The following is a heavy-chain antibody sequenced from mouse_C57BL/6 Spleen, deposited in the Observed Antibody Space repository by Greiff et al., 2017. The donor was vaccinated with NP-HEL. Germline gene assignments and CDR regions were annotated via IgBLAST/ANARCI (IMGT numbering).Heavy chain of an antibody. CDR1: GYTFTDYY. Sequence: EVQLQQSGPELVKPGASVKISCKASGYTFTDYYMNWVKQSHGKSLEWIGDINTNNGGTSYNQKFKGKATLTVDKSSSTAYMELRSLTSEDSAVYYCARGTVVENYYFDYWGQGTTLTVSS. J-gene: IGHJ2*01. CDR3: ARGTVVENYYFDY. D-gene: IGHD1-1*01. V-gene: IGHV1-26*01. CDR2: INTNNGGT.